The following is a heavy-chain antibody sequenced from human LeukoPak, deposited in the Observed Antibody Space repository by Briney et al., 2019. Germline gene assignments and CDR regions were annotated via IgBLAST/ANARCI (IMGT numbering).Heavy chain of an antibody. CDR2: INAGNGNT. CDR1: GYTFTTYA. D-gene: IGHD5-12*01. V-gene: IGHV1-3*01. J-gene: IGHJ4*01. Sequence: GSVKVSCKASGYTFTTYAIHWVRQAPGQRLEWMGWINAGNGNTKYSQKFQGRVTITRDTYANIVYMELSSLRSEDTAVYFCARDRGYDSFFDYWGHGTLVTVSS. CDR3: ARDRGYDSFFDY.